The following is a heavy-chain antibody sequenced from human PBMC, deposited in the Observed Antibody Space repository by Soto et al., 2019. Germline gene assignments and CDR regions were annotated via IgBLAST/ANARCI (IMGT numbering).Heavy chain of an antibody. D-gene: IGHD3-16*01. V-gene: IGHV1-18*01. CDR2: ITTYNGNT. CDR1: GYTFTRYG. CDR3: AMVDVYVAPSPQDV. Sequence: QVQLVQSGAEVKNPGASVKVSCKAPGYTFTRYGTAWARQAPGHGLGWRGWITTYNGNTNYAHNGQGRVTLTTDTSTSTAYMALRSLRSTATAIYYCAMVDVYVAPSPQDVWGQGTTVIVSS. J-gene: IGHJ6*02.